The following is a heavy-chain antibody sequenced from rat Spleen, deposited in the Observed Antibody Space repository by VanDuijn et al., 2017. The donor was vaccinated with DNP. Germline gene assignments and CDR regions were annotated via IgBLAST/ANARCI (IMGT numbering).Heavy chain of an antibody. Sequence: EVQLVESGGGLVQPGNSLKLSCAASGFTFSDYAMAWVRQSPKKGLEWVATIIYDGSSTYYRDSVKGRFTISRDNAKSTLYLQMDSLRSEDTATYYCATHTIAASYAMDAWGQGTSVTVSS. J-gene: IGHJ4*01. CDR2: IIYDGSST. CDR1: GFTFSDYA. V-gene: IGHV5S10*01. D-gene: IGHD1-2*01. CDR3: ATHTIAASYAMDA.